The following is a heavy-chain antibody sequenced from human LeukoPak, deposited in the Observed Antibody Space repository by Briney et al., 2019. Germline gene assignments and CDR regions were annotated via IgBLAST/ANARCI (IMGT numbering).Heavy chain of an antibody. CDR1: GGSISSYY. Sequence: SETLSLTCTVSGGSISSYYWSWIRQPPGKGLEWIGYIYYSGSTNYNPSLKSRVTISVDTSKNQFSLKLSSVTAADTAVYYCARHREEDTAMVFDYWGQGTLVTVSS. V-gene: IGHV4-59*08. D-gene: IGHD5-18*01. CDR2: IYYSGST. CDR3: ARHREEDTAMVFDY. J-gene: IGHJ4*02.